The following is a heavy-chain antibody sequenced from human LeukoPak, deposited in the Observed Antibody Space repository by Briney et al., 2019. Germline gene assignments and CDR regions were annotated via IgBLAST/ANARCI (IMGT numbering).Heavy chain of an antibody. V-gene: IGHV3-23*01. Sequence: GGSLRLSCAASGFTFSSYAMSWVRQAPGKGPEWVSAISGSGGSTYYADSVKGRFTISRDNSKNTLYLQMNSLRAEDTAVYYCAKVTTYYYDSSGYYHWGQGTLVTVSS. J-gene: IGHJ5*02. D-gene: IGHD3-22*01. CDR3: AKVTTYYYDSSGYYH. CDR1: GFTFSSYA. CDR2: ISGSGGST.